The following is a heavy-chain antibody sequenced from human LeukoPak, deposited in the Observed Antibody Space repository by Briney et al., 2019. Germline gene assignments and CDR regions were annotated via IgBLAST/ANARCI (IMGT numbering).Heavy chain of an antibody. V-gene: IGHV4-38-2*02. CDR2: IYHSGST. D-gene: IGHD2-15*01. CDR1: GYSISSGYY. CDR3: ARYSYGLLVGFDP. Sequence: PSETLSLTCTVSGYSISSGYYWGWIRQPPGKGLEWIGSIYHSGSTYYNPSLKSRVTISVDTSKNQFSLKLSSVTAADTAVYYCARYSYGLLVGFDPWGQGTLVTVSS. J-gene: IGHJ5*02.